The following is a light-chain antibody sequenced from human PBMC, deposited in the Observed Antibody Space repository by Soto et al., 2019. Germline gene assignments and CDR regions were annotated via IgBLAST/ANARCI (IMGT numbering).Light chain of an antibody. CDR3: QQYYSHPWT. Sequence: DFVMTQSPDSLPVSLGERATINCKSSQRVLYSSNNKNYLAWYQQKPGQPPKLLIYLASTRESGVPDRLSGSGSGPDFTLTISSLQAEDVAVYFCQQYYSHPWTFGQGTNVEIK. CDR2: LAS. V-gene: IGKV4-1*01. CDR1: QRVLYSSNNKNY. J-gene: IGKJ1*01.